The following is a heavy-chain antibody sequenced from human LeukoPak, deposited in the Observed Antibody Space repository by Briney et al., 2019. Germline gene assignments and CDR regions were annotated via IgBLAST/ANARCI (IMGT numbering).Heavy chain of an antibody. V-gene: IGHV3-15*01. CDR1: GFTFSKAL. J-gene: IGHJ4*02. CDR3: ATDGSAWSFDY. CDR2: IKSKSDGGKA. D-gene: IGHD6-19*01. Sequence: GGSLRLSCAASGFTFSKALMSWVRQAPGKWLEWVGHIKSKSDGGKADYGAPVKGRFTISRDDSKDTVHLQMNSLKSEDTAVYYCATDGSAWSFDYWGQGSLVTVSS.